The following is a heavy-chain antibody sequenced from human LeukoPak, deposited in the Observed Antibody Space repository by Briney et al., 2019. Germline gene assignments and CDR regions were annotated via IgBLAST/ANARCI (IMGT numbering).Heavy chain of an antibody. CDR2: IWSDGNTK. D-gene: IGHD6-13*01. Sequence: PGRSLRLSCVVSGFSFRNYGMHWVRQAPGQGLEWVAVIWSDGNTKYYADSVKGRFTISRDNSKNTLYLEVNSLKAEDTAVYYCARAYGSSSVDHWGQGTLVTVSS. J-gene: IGHJ4*02. CDR1: GFSFRNYG. V-gene: IGHV3-33*01. CDR3: ARAYGSSSVDH.